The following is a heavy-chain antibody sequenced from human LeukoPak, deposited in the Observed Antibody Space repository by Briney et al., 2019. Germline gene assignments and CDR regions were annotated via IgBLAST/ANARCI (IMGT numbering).Heavy chain of an antibody. CDR2: IYGSGDDT. CDR3: AKRGIAEAASFDY. CDR1: GFTFSSYA. D-gene: IGHD6-13*01. Sequence: GGSLRLSCAASGFTFSSYAMSWVRQAPGKGLEWVSTIYGSGDDTYYADSVKGRFTISRDSSKNTLYLQMSSLRADDTAVYYCAKRGIAEAASFDYWGQGALVTVSS. J-gene: IGHJ4*02. V-gene: IGHV3-23*01.